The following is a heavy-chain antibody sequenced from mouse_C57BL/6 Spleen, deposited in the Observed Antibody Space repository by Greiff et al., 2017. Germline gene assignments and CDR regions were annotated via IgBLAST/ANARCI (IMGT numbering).Heavy chain of an antibody. Sequence: EVKLVESGEGLVKPGGSLKLSCAASGFTFSSYAMSWVRQTPEKRLEWVAYISSGGDYIYYADTVKGRFTISRDNARNTLYLQMSSLKSEDTAMYYCTRDLTGTGYAMDYWGQGTSVTVSS. CDR1: GFTFSSYA. CDR2: ISSGGDYI. J-gene: IGHJ4*01. D-gene: IGHD4-1*01. CDR3: TRDLTGTGYAMDY. V-gene: IGHV5-9-1*02.